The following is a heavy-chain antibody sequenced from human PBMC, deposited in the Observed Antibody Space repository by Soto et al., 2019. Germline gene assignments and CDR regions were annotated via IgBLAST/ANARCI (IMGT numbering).Heavy chain of an antibody. V-gene: IGHV4-30-4*01. Sequence: SETLSLTCTVSGGSISSGDYYWSWIRQPPGKGLEWIGYIYYSGSTYYNPSLKSRVTISVDTSKNQFSLKLSSVTAADTAVYYCARRIDFDWFDPWGQGTLVTVSS. CDR2: IYYSGST. J-gene: IGHJ5*02. CDR1: GGSISSGDYY. D-gene: IGHD2-21*01. CDR3: ARRIDFDWFDP.